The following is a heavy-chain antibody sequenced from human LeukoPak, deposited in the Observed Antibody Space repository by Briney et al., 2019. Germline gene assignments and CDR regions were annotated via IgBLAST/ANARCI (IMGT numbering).Heavy chain of an antibody. CDR3: ARWGIVGHDAFDL. D-gene: IGHD1-26*01. CDR1: GFTFNRFG. CDR2: IRYDGNDH. J-gene: IGHJ3*01. V-gene: IGHV3-33*01. Sequence: GGSLRLSCAGSGFTFNRFGIHWVRQAPGKGLEWVALIRYDGNDHWYGDSAKGRFTISRDNSRDTVHLQMDGLRDEDTAVYYCARWGIVGHDAFDLWGQGTMVTVPS.